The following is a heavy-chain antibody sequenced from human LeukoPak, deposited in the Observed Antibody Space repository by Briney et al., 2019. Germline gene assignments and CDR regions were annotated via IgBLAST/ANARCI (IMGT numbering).Heavy chain of an antibody. J-gene: IGHJ5*02. V-gene: IGHV3-23*01. CDR2: ITGGGDTT. CDR3: AKDPDGTSFHNWFDP. D-gene: IGHD1-1*01. Sequence: GGSLRLSCAASGFTFSSYAMTWVRQAPGKGLEWVSAITGGGDTTYYADSVKGRFTISRDNAKNSLYLQMNSLRAEDTAVYYCAKDPDGTSFHNWFDPWGQGTLVTVSS. CDR1: GFTFSSYA.